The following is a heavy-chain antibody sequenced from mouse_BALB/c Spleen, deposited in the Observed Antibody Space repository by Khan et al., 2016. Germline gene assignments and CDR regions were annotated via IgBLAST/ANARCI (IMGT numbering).Heavy chain of an antibody. CDR1: GFSLSTSGMG. D-gene: IGHD1-1*01. CDR3: ARRDYYGSRTMDY. Sequence: QVTLKESGPGILQPSQTLSLTCSFSGFSLSTSGMGVSWIRQPSGKGLEWLAHIYWDDDTRYNPSLKSRLTISKDTSRNQVFLKITSVDTADTATYYCARRDYYGSRTMDYWGQGTSVTVSS. V-gene: IGHV8-12*01. CDR2: IYWDDDT. J-gene: IGHJ4*01.